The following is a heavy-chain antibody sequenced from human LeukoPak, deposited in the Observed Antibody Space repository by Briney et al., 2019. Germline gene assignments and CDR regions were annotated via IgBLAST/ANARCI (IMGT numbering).Heavy chain of an antibody. CDR2: ISSTSSYI. CDR3: ARVRSAYDSLDY. Sequence: GGSLRLSCAASAFAFSAYTLSWVRQAPGKGLEWVSSISSTSSYIYYADSVKGRFTISRDNARNSLYMRLNSLRAEDTAVYYCARVRSAYDSLDYWGQGTLVTVSS. J-gene: IGHJ4*02. V-gene: IGHV3-21*01. D-gene: IGHD5-12*01. CDR1: AFAFSAYT.